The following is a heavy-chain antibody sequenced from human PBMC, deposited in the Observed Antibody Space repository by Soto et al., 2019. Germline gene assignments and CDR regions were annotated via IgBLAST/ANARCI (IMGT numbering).Heavy chain of an antibody. J-gene: IGHJ4*02. CDR2: IFVSSTTI. D-gene: IGHD3-9*01. CDR1: GFTFSSYS. CDR3: ARDRDWAFDY. V-gene: IGHV3-48*04. Sequence: LRLSCVASGFTFSSYSMVWVRQAPGKGLEWISYIFVSSTTIYYADSVKGRFTVSRDNAQNSLFLLVNSLRVEDTAVYYCARDRDWAFDYWGRGTLVTVSS.